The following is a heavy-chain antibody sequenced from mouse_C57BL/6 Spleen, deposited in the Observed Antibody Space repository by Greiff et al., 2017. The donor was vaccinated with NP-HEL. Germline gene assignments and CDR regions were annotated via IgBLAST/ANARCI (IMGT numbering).Heavy chain of an antibody. J-gene: IGHJ2*01. CDR2: IWTGGGT. CDR1: GFSLTSYA. D-gene: IGHD2-4*01. Sequence: QVQLQQSGPGLVAPSQSLSITCTVSGFSLTSYAISWVRQPPGKGLEWLGVIWTGGGTNYNSALKSRLSISKDNSKSQVFLKMNSLQPVATPSYYGARRGSYDNALYSLTNGGKGTTLKVSS. CDR3: ARRGSYDNALYSLTN. V-gene: IGHV2-9-1*01.